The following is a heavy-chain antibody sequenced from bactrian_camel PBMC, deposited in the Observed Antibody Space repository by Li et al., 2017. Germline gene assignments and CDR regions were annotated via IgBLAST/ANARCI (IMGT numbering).Heavy chain of an antibody. CDR3: AADSFYRRLVGGFADY. Sequence: HVQLVESGGGSVQTGGSLRLTCEVPKFTTSNNCMGWFREWISTINDTGLATYYADSVKGRFAISRDNAKSTLYLQMNSLKTEDTGMYYCAADSFYRRLVGGFADYWGQGTQVTVS. V-gene: IGHV3S1*01. CDR1: KFTTSNNC. J-gene: IGHJ4*01. CDR2: INDTGLAT. D-gene: IGHD1*01.